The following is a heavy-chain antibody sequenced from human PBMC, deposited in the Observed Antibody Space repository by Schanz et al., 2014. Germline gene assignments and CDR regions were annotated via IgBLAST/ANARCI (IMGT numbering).Heavy chain of an antibody. CDR1: GFTFSNYG. V-gene: IGHV3-33*06. D-gene: IGHD2-21*01. CDR2: IYYDGGLR. CDR3: TKWANEGGGGYCHFDL. J-gene: IGHJ4*02. Sequence: QVQLVESGGGVVQPGGSLRLSCAASGFTFSNYGIHWVRQAPGKGLEWVAVIYYDGGLRFFADSVRGRVTISRDNSNNMVYLQMNSLRAGDTAIYYCTKWANEGGGGYCHFDLWGQGTLVTVSS.